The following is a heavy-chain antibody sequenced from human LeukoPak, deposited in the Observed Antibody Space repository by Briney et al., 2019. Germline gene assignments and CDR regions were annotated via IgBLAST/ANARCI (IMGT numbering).Heavy chain of an antibody. J-gene: IGHJ3*02. CDR2: MSYGGTP. CDR3: ARQAIQYLSDPFDI. V-gene: IGHV4-39*01. Sequence: PSETLSLTCTVSGVSFSTISYYWGWIRQPPGKGLEWIGSMSYGGTPFYNPSLRSRVTISVDTSRNHFSLKLISVTAADTAVYHCARQAIQYLSDPFDIWGQGTMVTVPS. D-gene: IGHD4-11*01. CDR1: GVSFSTISYY.